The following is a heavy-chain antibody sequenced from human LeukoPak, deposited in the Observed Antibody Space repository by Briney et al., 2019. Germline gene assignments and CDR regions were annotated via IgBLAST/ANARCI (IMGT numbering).Heavy chain of an antibody. CDR1: GFTFSTYA. J-gene: IGHJ5*02. D-gene: IGHD4-17*01. V-gene: IGHV3-23*01. CDR2: ISGSGGST. Sequence: GRSLRLSCAASGFTFSTYAMSWVRQAPGKGLEWVSGISGSGGSTYYADSVKGRFTISRDNSKNTLYLQMNSLRAEDTAVYYCANPPTVTTIRFDPWGQGTLVTVSS. CDR3: ANPPTVTTIRFDP.